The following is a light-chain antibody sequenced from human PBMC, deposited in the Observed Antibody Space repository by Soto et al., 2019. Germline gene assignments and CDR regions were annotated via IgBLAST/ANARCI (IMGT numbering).Light chain of an antibody. CDR1: QGISSF. CDR2: AAS. J-gene: IGKJ5*01. V-gene: IGKV1-9*01. CDR3: QQFNSFPIP. Sequence: SQLNQSQSSLSASVGDRVTITCRASQGISSFLAWYQQKPGKAPKVLIYAASTLQSGVPSRFSGRGSGTDFTLTISTLQPEDFATYYCQQFNSFPIPFGQGTLLEV.